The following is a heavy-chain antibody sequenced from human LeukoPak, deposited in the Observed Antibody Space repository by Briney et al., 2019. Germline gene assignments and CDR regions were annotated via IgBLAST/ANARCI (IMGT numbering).Heavy chain of an antibody. CDR2: IYTSGST. Sequence: SETLSLTCTVSGGSISSYYWSWIRQPAGKGLEWIGRIYTSGSTNYNPSLKSRVTMSVDTSKNQFSLKLSSVTAADAAVYYCARLGPYCSSTSCSNYYYYYMDVWGKGTTVTISS. J-gene: IGHJ6*03. CDR3: ARLGPYCSSTSCSNYYYYYMDV. CDR1: GGSISSYY. D-gene: IGHD2-2*01. V-gene: IGHV4-4*07.